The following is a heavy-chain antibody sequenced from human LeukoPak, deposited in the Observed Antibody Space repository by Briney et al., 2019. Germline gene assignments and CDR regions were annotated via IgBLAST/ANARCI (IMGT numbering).Heavy chain of an antibody. Sequence: GKSLRLSCAASGFTFTNYAMSWVRQAPGKGLEWVSAISGGGGSTYYADSVKGRFTISRDSSKNTLYLQMNSLRAEDTAVYYCAKDSSAYRFFDYWGQGTLVTVSS. J-gene: IGHJ4*02. CDR1: GFTFTNYA. CDR2: ISGGGGST. CDR3: AKDSSAYRFFDY. V-gene: IGHV3-23*01. D-gene: IGHD3-22*01.